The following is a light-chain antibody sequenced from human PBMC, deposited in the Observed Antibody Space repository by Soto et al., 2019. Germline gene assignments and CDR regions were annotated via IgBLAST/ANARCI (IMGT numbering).Light chain of an antibody. V-gene: IGLV2-14*01. CDR3: CSYSTTIPYV. J-gene: IGLJ1*01. CDR1: SSDIGDYNY. CDR2: EVS. Sequence: QSVLTQPASVSGSPGQSITISCTGTSSDIGDYNYVSWYQQYPCKAPKLIISEVSSRPSGISNRFSGSKSASTASLTISGLQPEDEADYYCCSYSTTIPYVFGTGTKVTVL.